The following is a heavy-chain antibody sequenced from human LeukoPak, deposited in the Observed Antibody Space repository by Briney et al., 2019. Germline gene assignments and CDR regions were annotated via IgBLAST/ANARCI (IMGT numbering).Heavy chain of an antibody. D-gene: IGHD2-2*01. CDR3: ARDDCSSISCYHNWFDP. CDR1: GFTFSSYW. CDR2: IKQDGSEK. Sequence: PGGSLRLSCAASGFTFSSYWMSRVRRAPGKGLEWVANIKQDGSEKYYVDSVKGRFTISRDNAKNSLYLQMNSLRAEDTAVYYCARDDCSSISCYHNWFDPWGQGTLVTVSS. J-gene: IGHJ5*02. V-gene: IGHV3-7*01.